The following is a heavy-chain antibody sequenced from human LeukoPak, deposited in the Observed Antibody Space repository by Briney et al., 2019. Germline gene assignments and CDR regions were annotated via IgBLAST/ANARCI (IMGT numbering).Heavy chain of an antibody. Sequence: GGSLRLSCAASGFSFDDYAMHWVRQAPGKGLQWVSLISGDGGSTNYADSVKGRFTISRDNSKNSLYLQMNSLRTEDTALYYCAKVLRGLYGMDVWGQGTTVAVSS. CDR2: ISGDGGST. J-gene: IGHJ6*02. CDR3: AKVLRGLYGMDV. CDR1: GFSFDDYA. D-gene: IGHD3-10*01. V-gene: IGHV3-43*02.